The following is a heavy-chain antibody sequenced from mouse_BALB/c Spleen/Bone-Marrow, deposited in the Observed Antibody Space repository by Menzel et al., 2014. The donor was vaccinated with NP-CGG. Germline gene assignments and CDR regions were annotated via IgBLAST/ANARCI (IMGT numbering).Heavy chain of an antibody. Sequence: VKLMESGAELARPGASVKLSCKASGYTFTSYWMQWVKQRPGQGLEWIGAIYPGDGDTGYTQKFKGKATLTADKSSTTAYMQLSSLTSEDAAVYYCARNFPVDYWGQGTTLTVSS. CDR2: IYPGDGDT. CDR3: ARNFPVDY. CDR1: GYTFTSYW. J-gene: IGHJ2*01. V-gene: IGHV1-87*01.